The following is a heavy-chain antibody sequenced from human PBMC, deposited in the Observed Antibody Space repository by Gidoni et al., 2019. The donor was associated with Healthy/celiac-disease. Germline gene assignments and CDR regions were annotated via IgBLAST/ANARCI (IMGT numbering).Heavy chain of an antibody. CDR1: GFTFDDSA. J-gene: IGHJ6*03. CDR3: AKDILSGGVPGYMDV. Sequence: EVQLVESGGGLVQPGRSLRLSCAASGFTFDDSAMHWVRQAQGKGLEWVSGISWNSGSIGYADSVKGRFTISRDNAKNSLYLQMNSLRAEDTALYYCAKDILSGGVPGYMDVWGKGTTVTVSS. D-gene: IGHD7-27*01. CDR2: ISWNSGSI. V-gene: IGHV3-9*01.